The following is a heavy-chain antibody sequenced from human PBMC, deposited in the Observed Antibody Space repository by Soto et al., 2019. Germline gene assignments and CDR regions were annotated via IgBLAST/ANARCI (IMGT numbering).Heavy chain of an antibody. V-gene: IGHV3-30*18. CDR1: GFTFSSYG. CDR3: AKDGVGGAGQLWLVRFPDY. Sequence: QVQLVDSGGGVVQPGGSLRLSCAASGFTFSSYGIHWVRQTPGKGLEWVAVISSDGSKQYYTDSVKGRFTISRDNSKNTLYLQMNSLRAADTAIYYCAKDGVGGAGQLWLVRFPDYWGQGTQVTVSS. J-gene: IGHJ4*02. CDR2: ISSDGSKQ. D-gene: IGHD6-19*01.